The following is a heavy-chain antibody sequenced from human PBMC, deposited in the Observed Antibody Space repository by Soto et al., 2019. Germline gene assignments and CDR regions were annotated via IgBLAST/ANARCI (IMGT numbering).Heavy chain of an antibody. CDR2: ISTYNGNT. J-gene: IGHJ6*03. CDR3: ARTTVTASYYYMDV. D-gene: IGHD4-17*01. Sequence: QVQLVQSGAEVKQPGASVKVSCKASGYTFTNYGFTWVRQAPGQGLEWLGWISTYNGNTKYAQKVQGRLTMTTDTSTSTGNMELTSLRSYDTALYYCARTTVTASYYYMDVWGKGSTVTVSS. V-gene: IGHV1-18*01. CDR1: GYTFTNYG.